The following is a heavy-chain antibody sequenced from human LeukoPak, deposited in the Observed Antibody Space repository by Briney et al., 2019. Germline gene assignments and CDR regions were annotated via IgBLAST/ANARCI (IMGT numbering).Heavy chain of an antibody. Sequence: ASVKVSCKASGYTFTSYGISWVRQAPGQGLEWMGRISAYNGNTSYAQKLQGRVTMTTDTSTSTAYMELRSLRSDDTAVYYCASGFRQQLEYYYYYYMDVWGKGTTVTISS. V-gene: IGHV1-18*01. J-gene: IGHJ6*03. CDR3: ASGFRQQLEYYYYYYMDV. CDR1: GYTFTSYG. CDR2: ISAYNGNT. D-gene: IGHD6-13*01.